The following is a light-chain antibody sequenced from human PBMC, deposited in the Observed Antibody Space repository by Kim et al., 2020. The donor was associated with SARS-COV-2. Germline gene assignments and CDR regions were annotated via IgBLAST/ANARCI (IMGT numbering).Light chain of an antibody. CDR3: QHYNAYPIT. V-gene: IGKV1-5*03. Sequence: DIQMTQSPSTLSASVGDRVTITCRASQSVNNWLAWYQQRPGKAPKLLISKSSSLQSGVPSRFSGSGSGTEFTLTITSLQPDDCATYYCQHYNAYPITFGGGTKLEI. J-gene: IGKJ4*01. CDR2: KSS. CDR1: QSVNNW.